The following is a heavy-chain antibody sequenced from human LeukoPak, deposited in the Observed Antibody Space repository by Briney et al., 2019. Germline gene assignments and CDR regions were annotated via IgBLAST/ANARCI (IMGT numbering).Heavy chain of an antibody. J-gene: IGHJ4*02. CDR1: GYTFTSYG. Sequence: ASVKVSCKASGYTFTSYGISWVRQAPGQGLEWMGWISAYNGNTNYAQKFQGRVTMTTDTSTSTAYMELRSLRSDDTAVYYCASSEIISSSWYAFDYWGQGTLVTVSS. D-gene: IGHD6-13*01. CDR2: ISAYNGNT. V-gene: IGHV1-18*01. CDR3: ASSEIISSSWYAFDY.